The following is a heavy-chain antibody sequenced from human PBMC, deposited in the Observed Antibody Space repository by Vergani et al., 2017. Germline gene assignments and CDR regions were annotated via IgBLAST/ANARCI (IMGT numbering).Heavy chain of an antibody. CDR3: ARDGQWAFDY. D-gene: IGHD6-19*01. CDR2: INHSGST. J-gene: IGHJ4*02. V-gene: IGHV4-34*01. CDR1: GGSLSGYY. Sequence: QVQLQQWGAGLLKPSETLSLTCAVYGGSLSGYYWSWIPQPPGKGLEGIGEINHSGSTNYTPSLKRRVTISVDTSKNQCSLKLSAVTAADTAVYYCARDGQWAFDYWGRGTLVTVAS.